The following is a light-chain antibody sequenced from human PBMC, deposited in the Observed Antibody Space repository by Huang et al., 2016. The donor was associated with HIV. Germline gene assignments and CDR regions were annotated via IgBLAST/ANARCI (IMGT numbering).Light chain of an antibody. CDR1: QSVFKN. J-gene: IGKJ1*01. Sequence: MTQSPSTLSVSPGESATLSCRASQSVFKNLAWYQQKPCQAPKLLIYGSSTRAAGIPTRCSAHGSGTDFTLTIRSLLSEDFAVYDCQQYNTSPRTFGQGTKVEV. CDR2: GSS. CDR3: QQYNTSPRT. V-gene: IGKV3-15*01.